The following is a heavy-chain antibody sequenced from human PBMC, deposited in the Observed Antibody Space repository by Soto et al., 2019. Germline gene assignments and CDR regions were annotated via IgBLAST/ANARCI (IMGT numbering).Heavy chain of an antibody. Sequence: ASVKVSCKASGYTSTSYGIRWVRQAPGQGLEWMGWISAYNGNTNYAQKLQGRVTMTTDTSTSTAYMELRSLRSDDTAVYYCAKFQVVPLGEPLHYGMDVWGQGTTVTVSS. CDR3: AKFQVVPLGEPLHYGMDV. V-gene: IGHV1-18*04. D-gene: IGHD3-10*01. CDR2: ISAYNGNT. CDR1: GYTSTSYG. J-gene: IGHJ6*02.